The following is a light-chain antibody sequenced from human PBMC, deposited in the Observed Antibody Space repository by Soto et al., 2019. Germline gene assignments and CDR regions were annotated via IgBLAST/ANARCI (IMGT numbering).Light chain of an antibody. CDR1: SGHSSYD. CDR2: LSSDGSH. CDR3: QTWGTGFWL. Sequence: QPVLTQSPSASASLGASVKLTCTLSSGHSSYDIAWHQQQPEKGPRYLMKLSSDGSHFKGDGIPDRFAGSSSGAERYLTISSLQSEDEADYSRQTWGTGFWLFGGGTKLTVL. V-gene: IGLV4-69*01. J-gene: IGLJ3*02.